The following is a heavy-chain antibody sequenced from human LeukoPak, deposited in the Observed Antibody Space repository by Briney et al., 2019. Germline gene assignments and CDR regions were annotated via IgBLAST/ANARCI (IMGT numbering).Heavy chain of an antibody. J-gene: IGHJ4*02. Sequence: SETLSLTCTVSGGSITTSGYFWGWVRQSPGKGLEWMGSIQYDGILHHNPTLKSRVTISRDTSKNQFSLELSSVTAVDTAMYYCVRDTGQWLCDYWGQGILVTVST. CDR3: VRDTGQWLCDY. CDR1: GGSITTSGYF. V-gene: IGHV4-39*07. D-gene: IGHD6-19*01. CDR2: IQYDGIL.